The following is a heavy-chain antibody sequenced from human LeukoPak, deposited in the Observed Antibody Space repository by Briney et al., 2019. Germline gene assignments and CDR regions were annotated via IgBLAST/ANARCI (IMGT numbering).Heavy chain of an antibody. D-gene: IGHD4/OR15-4a*01. V-gene: IGHV3-53*01. Sequence: GGSLRLSCTVSGFTVSTNSMSWVRQAPGKGLEWVSFIYSDNTHYSDSVKGRFTISRDNSKNTPYLQMNSLRAEDTAVYYCARRAGAYSHPYDYWGQGTLVTVSS. J-gene: IGHJ4*02. CDR1: GFTVSTNS. CDR2: IYSDNT. CDR3: ARRAGAYSHPYDY.